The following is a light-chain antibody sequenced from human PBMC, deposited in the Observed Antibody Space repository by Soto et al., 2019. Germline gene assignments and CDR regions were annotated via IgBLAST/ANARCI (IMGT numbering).Light chain of an antibody. V-gene: IGKV3-20*01. J-gene: IGKJ4*01. CDR2: GAS. CDR3: QQYGRSPLLT. CDR1: QSVSRSY. Sequence: EIVLTQSPGTLSLSPGERATLSCRASQSVSRSYLAWYQQKPGQAPRLLIYGASSRATGIPDRFSGSGSGTDFTLTISRLEPEDFAVYYCQQYGRSPLLTFGGGTKVEIK.